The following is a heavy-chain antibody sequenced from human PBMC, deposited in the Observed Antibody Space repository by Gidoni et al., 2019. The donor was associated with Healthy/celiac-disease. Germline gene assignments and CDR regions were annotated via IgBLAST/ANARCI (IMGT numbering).Heavy chain of an antibody. D-gene: IGHD3-9*01. CDR1: GYSLSSGYY. Sequence: QVQLQESGPGLVKPSETLSLTCAVSGYSLSSGYYWGWIRQPPGKRREWIGSIYHSGSTYYNPSLKSRGTISVDTSKNQFSLKLSSVTAADTAVYYCAREGDDILTGYLDYWGQGTLVTVSS. V-gene: IGHV4-38-2*02. CDR3: AREGDDILTGYLDY. CDR2: IYHSGST. J-gene: IGHJ4*02.